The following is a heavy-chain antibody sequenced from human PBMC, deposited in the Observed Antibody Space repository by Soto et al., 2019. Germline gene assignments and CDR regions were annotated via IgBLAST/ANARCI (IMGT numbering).Heavy chain of an antibody. CDR1: GGSTSSDNY. CDR3: AREGGESSDGLYYFDS. J-gene: IGHJ4*02. V-gene: IGHV4-30-4*01. CDR2: IYYSGNT. D-gene: IGHD3-16*01. Sequence: SETLSLTCTVSGGSTSSDNYWSWIRQPPGKGLGWIGHIYYSGNTDYNPSLKSRLAISIDTSKNQFSLKLSSVTAADTAVYFCAREGGESSDGLYYFDSWGQGSLVTVSS.